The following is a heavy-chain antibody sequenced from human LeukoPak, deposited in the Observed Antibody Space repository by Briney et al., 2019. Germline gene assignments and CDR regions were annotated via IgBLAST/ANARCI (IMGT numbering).Heavy chain of an antibody. D-gene: IGHD3-10*01. CDR1: GFTFTGYE. CDR3: ARAAYMVRGVIITPPFDY. CDR2: ISSTGSTM. V-gene: IGHV3-48*03. J-gene: IGHJ4*02. Sequence: GGSLRLSCAASGFTFTGYEMNWVRQAPGKGLEWVSSISSTGSTMYYADSVKGRFTISRDNAKNSLYLQMDSLRAEDTSVYYCARAAYMVRGVIITPPFDYWGQGALVTVSS.